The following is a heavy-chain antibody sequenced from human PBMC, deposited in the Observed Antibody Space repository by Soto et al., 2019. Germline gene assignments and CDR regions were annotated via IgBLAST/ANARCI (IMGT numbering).Heavy chain of an antibody. J-gene: IGHJ6*02. CDR3: ARAPYSDSTIGDYYYYYGMDV. Sequence: SETLSLTCTVSGGSISSYYWSWIRQPAGKGLEWIGRIYTSGSTNYNPSLKSRVTMSVDTSKNQFSLKLSSVTAADTAVYYCARAPYSDSTIGDYYYYYGMDVWGQGTTVTVYS. CDR1: GGSISSYY. D-gene: IGHD3-16*01. V-gene: IGHV4-4*07. CDR2: IYTSGST.